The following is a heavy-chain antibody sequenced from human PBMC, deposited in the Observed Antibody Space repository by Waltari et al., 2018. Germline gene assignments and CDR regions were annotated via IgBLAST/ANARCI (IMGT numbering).Heavy chain of an antibody. CDR3: ARPVGIVVVPAAHDAFDI. CDR1: GFTFSSYS. V-gene: IGHV3-21*01. CDR2: ISISISDI. J-gene: IGHJ3*02. Sequence: EVQLVESGGGLVKPGGSLRLSCAASGFTFSSYSMNWVRQAPGKGLEWVSSISISISDIYYSDSVTGRFTISRDNAKHSLYLQMNSLRAEDTAVYYCARPVGIVVVPAAHDAFDIWGQGTMVTVSS. D-gene: IGHD2-2*03.